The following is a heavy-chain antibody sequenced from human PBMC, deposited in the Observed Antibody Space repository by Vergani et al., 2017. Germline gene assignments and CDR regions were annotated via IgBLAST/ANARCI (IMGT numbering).Heavy chain of an antibody. Sequence: QVQLVHSGAEVKKPGSSVKVSCKASGGTFSSYTISWVRQAPGQGLEWMGRIIPILGIAYYAQKFQGRVTITADKSTSTAYMELSSLRPEDTAVYYCARDLGYCSGGSCSYWGEGTLVTVSS. CDR3: ARDLGYCSGGSCSY. CDR2: IIPILGIA. J-gene: IGHJ4*02. D-gene: IGHD2-15*01. CDR1: GGTFSSYT. V-gene: IGHV1-69*04.